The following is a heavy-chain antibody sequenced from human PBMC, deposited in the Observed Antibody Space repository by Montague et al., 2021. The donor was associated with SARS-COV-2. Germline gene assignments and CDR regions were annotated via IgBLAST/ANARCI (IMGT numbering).Heavy chain of an antibody. V-gene: IGHV4-61*08. D-gene: IGHD2-15*01. J-gene: IGHJ3*02. CDR3: TRVEVIMLVVVVLAAFDI. CDR2: IYYTGST. CDR1: GGSISSRGNY. Sequence: SETLSLTCTVSGGSISSRGNYWSWIRQHAGKGLEWIGYIYYTGSTYYNPSLKSRVTISVDTSNNQFSLKLNSVTAADTAVYYCTRVEVIMLVVVVLAAFDIWGQGIMVTVSS.